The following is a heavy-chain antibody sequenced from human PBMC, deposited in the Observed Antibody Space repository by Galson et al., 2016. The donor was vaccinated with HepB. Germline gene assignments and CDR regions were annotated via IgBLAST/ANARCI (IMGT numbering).Heavy chain of an antibody. CDR3: AARYGDYDHWFDY. Sequence: ETLSLTCTVSGGSTSNSYWSWIRQPPGKALEWIAYISHSGSTIYNPTLKSRVTISLDTSRGQFSLKLNSVTAADTAVYYCAARYGDYDHWFDYWGQGTLVTVSS. J-gene: IGHJ4*02. D-gene: IGHD4-17*01. V-gene: IGHV4-59*01. CDR1: GGSTSNSY. CDR2: ISHSGST.